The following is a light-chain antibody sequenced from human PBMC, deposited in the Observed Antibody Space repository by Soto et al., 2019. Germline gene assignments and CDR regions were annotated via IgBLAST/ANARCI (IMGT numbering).Light chain of an antibody. CDR2: SNN. Sequence: QSVLPQPPSASGTPGQRVTISCSGSSSNIGSNAVNWYQQLPGTAPKLLIYSNNQRPSGVPDRFSGSKSGASASLSISGLQSEDEADYYCAAWDDRLDVYVFGTGTKVTVL. CDR1: SSNIGSNA. V-gene: IGLV1-44*01. CDR3: AAWDDRLDVYV. J-gene: IGLJ1*01.